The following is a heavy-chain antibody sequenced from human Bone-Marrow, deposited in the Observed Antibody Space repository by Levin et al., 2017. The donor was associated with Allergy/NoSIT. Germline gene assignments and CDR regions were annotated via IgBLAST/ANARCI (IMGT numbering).Heavy chain of an antibody. Sequence: ASVKVSCKVSGYSLSDLSMHWVRQAPGKGLEWMGGFDPEDGDTIYAQNFQGRVTLTEDTSTDTAYMELSSLRSEDTAVYYCAVLMVYPTLDYWGQGSLVTVSS. J-gene: IGHJ4*02. D-gene: IGHD2-8*01. V-gene: IGHV1-24*01. CDR3: AVLMVYPTLDY. CDR2: FDPEDGDT. CDR1: GYSLSDLS.